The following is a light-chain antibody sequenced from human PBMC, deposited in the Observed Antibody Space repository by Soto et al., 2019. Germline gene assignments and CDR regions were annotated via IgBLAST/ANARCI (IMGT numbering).Light chain of an antibody. CDR3: AAWDDSLRGVV. Sequence: QSVLTQPPSASGATGQRVTLSCVGGSSNVGFNAVNWYQQIPGAAPKLLMHGNSQRPSGVPDRFSGSKSGTSASLAIIGLRTEDEAHYYCAAWDDSLRGVVFGGGTKLTVL. V-gene: IGLV1-47*02. CDR2: GNS. J-gene: IGLJ3*02. CDR1: SSNVGFNA.